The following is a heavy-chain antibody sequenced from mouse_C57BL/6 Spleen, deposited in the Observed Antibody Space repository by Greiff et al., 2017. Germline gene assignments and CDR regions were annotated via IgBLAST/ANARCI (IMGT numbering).Heavy chain of an antibody. D-gene: IGHD2-2*01. CDR3: GTVEGYDGFAY. V-gene: IGHV2-3*01. CDR2: IWGGGST. J-gene: IGHJ3*01. CDR1: GFAFTSYG. Sequence: VKLVESGPGLVAPSPSLSITCTVSGFAFTSYGVSWVRQPPGKGLEWLGVIWGGGSTNYHYALISGLGIRKANYTTKVFLILNSLQTDDTAAYYCGTVEGYDGFAYWGQGTLVTVSA.